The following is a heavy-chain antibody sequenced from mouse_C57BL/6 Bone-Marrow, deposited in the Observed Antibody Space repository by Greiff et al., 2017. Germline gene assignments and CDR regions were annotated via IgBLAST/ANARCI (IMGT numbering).Heavy chain of an antibody. V-gene: IGHV1-54*01. CDR2: INPGSGGT. CDR3: ARKSAQTLLIC. Sequence: QVQLQQSGAELVRPGTSVKVSCKASGYAFTNYLIEWVKQRPGQGLEWIGVINPGSGGTNYNEKFKGKATLTADKSSSTAYMQLSSLTSKDSAVCFCARKSAQTLLICWGQGTTLTVSS. D-gene: IGHD3-2*02. CDR1: GYAFTNYL. J-gene: IGHJ2*01.